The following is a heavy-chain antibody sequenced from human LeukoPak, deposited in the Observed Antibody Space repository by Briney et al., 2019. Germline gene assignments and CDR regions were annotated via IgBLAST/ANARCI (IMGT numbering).Heavy chain of an antibody. Sequence: GGSLRLSCAASGFTFSSYSMNWVRQAPGKGLEWVSYISSSSNTMYYADSVKGRFTISRDNAKNSLYLQMNSLRAEDTALYYCARERYQYSYGYDYWGQGTLVTVSS. D-gene: IGHD5-18*01. V-gene: IGHV3-48*04. CDR2: ISSSSNTM. CDR3: ARERYQYSYGYDY. J-gene: IGHJ4*02. CDR1: GFTFSSYS.